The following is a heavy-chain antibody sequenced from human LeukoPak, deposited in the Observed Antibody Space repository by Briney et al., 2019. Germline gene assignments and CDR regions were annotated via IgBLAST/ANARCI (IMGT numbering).Heavy chain of an antibody. CDR3: ARGRRGSGSYSIRGYFDY. D-gene: IGHD3-10*01. J-gene: IGHJ4*02. CDR2: INHSGST. Sequence: SETLSLTCAVYGGSFSGYYWSWIRQPPGKGLEWIGEINHSGSTNYNPSLKSRVTISVDTSKNQFSLKLSSVTAADTAVYYCARGRRGSGSYSIRGYFDYWGQGTLVTVSS. V-gene: IGHV4-34*01. CDR1: GGSFSGYY.